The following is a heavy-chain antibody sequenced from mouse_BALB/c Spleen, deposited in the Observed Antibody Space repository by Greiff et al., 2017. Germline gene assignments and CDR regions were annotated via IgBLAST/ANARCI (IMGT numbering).Heavy chain of an antibody. CDR3: ARSYDYDYYAMDY. CDR1: GFTFSDYY. D-gene: IGHD2-4*01. Sequence: DVKLVESGGGLVKPGGSLKLSCAASGFTFSDYYMYWVRQTPEKRLEWVATISDGGSYTYYPDSVKGRFTISRDNAKNNLYLQMSSLKSEDTAMYYCARSYDYDYYAMDYWGQGTSVTVSS. J-gene: IGHJ4*01. V-gene: IGHV5-4*02. CDR2: ISDGGSYT.